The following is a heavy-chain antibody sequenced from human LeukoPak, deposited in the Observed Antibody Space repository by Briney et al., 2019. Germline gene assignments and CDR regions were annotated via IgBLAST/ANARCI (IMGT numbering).Heavy chain of an antibody. CDR2: INPNSGGT. CDR3: ARDQYCSSTSCSQGYYYYYYMDV. Sequence: ASVKVSCKASGYTFTGYYMHWVRQAPGQGLEWMEWINPNSGGTNYAQKFQGRVTMTRDTSISTAYMELSRLRSDDTAVYYCARDQYCSSTSCSQGYYYYYYMDVWGKGTTVTVSS. CDR1: GYTFTGYY. J-gene: IGHJ6*03. V-gene: IGHV1-2*02. D-gene: IGHD2-2*01.